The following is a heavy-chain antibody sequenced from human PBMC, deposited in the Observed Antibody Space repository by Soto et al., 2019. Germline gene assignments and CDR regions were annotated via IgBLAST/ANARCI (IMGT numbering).Heavy chain of an antibody. CDR1: GGSFSDLY. D-gene: IGHD3-22*01. CDR2: IYYNGNT. CDR3: ARSVHDTSGYYFFGY. Sequence: SETLSLTCAVYGGSFSDLYWSWIRQHPGKGLEWIGYIYYNGNTHYNPSLRSRVSISGDTANNKLSLKLRSVTAADTAVYYCARSVHDTSGYYFFGYWGQGTLVTVSS. V-gene: IGHV4-31*11. J-gene: IGHJ4*02.